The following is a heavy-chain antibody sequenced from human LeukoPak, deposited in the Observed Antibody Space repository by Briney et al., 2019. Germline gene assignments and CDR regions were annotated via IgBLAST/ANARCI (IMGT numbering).Heavy chain of an antibody. J-gene: IGHJ3*02. CDR2: IYYSGST. V-gene: IGHV4-59*01. D-gene: IGHD7-27*01. Sequence: SETLSLTCTVSGGSISSYYWSWIRQPPGKGLEWIGYIYYSGSTNYNPSLKSRVTISVDTSKNQFSLKLSSVTAADTAVYYCARAIGALGIRDQYAFDIWGQGTMVTVSS. CDR1: GGSISSYY. CDR3: ARAIGALGIRDQYAFDI.